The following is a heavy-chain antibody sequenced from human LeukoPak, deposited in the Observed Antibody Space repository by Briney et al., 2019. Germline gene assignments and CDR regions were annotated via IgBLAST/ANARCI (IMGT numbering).Heavy chain of an antibody. V-gene: IGHV3-74*01. Sequence: PGGSLRLSCAASGFTFSSYWMHWVRQAPGKGLVWVSRINSDGSSTSYADSVKGRLTISRDNAKNTLYLQMNSLRAEDTAVYYCARGGLSDSSGYYLHWGQGTLVTVSS. CDR3: ARGGLSDSSGYYLH. J-gene: IGHJ4*02. CDR2: INSDGSST. CDR1: GFTFSSYW. D-gene: IGHD3-22*01.